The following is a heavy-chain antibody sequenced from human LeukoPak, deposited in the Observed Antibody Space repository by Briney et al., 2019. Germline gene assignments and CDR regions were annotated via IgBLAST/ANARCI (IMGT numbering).Heavy chain of an antibody. J-gene: IGHJ4*02. Sequence: GGSLRLSCAGSGFRFSIYGMNWVRQAPGKGLEWVSGISPGGGPTYYAESVKGRFTISRDDSKNTLYLQMNNPRVEDTAVYYCAKDGAWLRFDDWGQGILVTVSS. CDR1: GFRFSIYG. CDR2: ISPGGGPT. CDR3: AKDGAWLRFDD. V-gene: IGHV3-23*01. D-gene: IGHD5-12*01.